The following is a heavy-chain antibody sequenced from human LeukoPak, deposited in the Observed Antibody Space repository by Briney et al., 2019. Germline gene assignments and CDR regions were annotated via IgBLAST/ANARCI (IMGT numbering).Heavy chain of an antibody. CDR3: AVGLNVVVVPAAISDPYYFDY. J-gene: IGHJ4*02. V-gene: IGHV1-69*01. Sequence: SVNVSCKASGGTFSSYAISWVRQAPGQGLEWMGGIFPIFGTANYAQKFQGRVTITADESTSTAYMELSSLRSEDTAVYYCAVGLNVVVVPAAISDPYYFDYWGQGTLVTVSS. CDR2: IFPIFGTA. CDR1: GGTFSSYA. D-gene: IGHD2-2*01.